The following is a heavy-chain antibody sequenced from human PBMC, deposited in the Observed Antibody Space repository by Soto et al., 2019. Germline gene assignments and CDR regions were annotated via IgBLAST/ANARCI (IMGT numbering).Heavy chain of an antibody. CDR3: ARRWSAQEH. CDR1: GFSFETYY. J-gene: IGHJ1*01. CDR2: ISPSSDHT. D-gene: IGHD3-3*01. V-gene: IGHV3-11*05. Sequence: QVKLVESGGGLVKPGGSLRLSCAVSGFSFETYYMTWIRQAPGKGLEWLTDISPSSDHTNIADSIQGRFTISRDNAKKTLYLQMDNLRVEDTAVYYCARRWSAQEHWGQGTLVGVSS.